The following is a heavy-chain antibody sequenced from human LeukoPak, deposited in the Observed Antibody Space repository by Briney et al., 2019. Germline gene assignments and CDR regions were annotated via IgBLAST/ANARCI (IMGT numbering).Heavy chain of an antibody. CDR2: MYYSGRT. CDR3: ARRYYYDRSGQRTYYFDY. V-gene: IGHV4-39*01. CDR1: GDSISGSNYY. Sequence: SETLSLTCSVSGDSISGSNYYWGWIRRPPGKGLEWIGQMYYSGRTYYNPSLKSRVTISVDTGKNQFSLKLNSVTAADTAVYYCARRYYYDRSGQRTYYFDYWGQGTLVTVSS. J-gene: IGHJ4*02. D-gene: IGHD3-22*01.